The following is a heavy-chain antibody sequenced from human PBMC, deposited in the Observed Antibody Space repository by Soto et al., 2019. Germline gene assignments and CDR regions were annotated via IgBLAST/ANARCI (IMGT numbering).Heavy chain of an antibody. V-gene: IGHV3-48*02. CDR2: ISRSSTGI. CDR3: ARAVTWGLDV. D-gene: IGHD3-10*01. Sequence: EVQLVESGGGLVQPGGSLRLSCAASGFTFSLYSMSWVRQAPGKGLEWVSYISRSSTGIHYAYSVKGRFTISRDDVTNSMHLQMNSLRDGDTAVYYCARAVTWGLDVWGQGTTVSISS. CDR1: GFTFSLYS. J-gene: IGHJ6*01.